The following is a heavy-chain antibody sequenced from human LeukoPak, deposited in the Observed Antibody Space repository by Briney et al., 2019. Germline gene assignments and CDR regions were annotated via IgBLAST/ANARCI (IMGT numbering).Heavy chain of an antibody. J-gene: IGHJ6*02. CDR3: ARIYGDHYYYYYGMDV. V-gene: IGHV4-34*01. D-gene: IGHD4-17*01. CDR2: INHSGST. CDR1: GGSFSGYY. Sequence: SETLSLTCAVYGGSFSGYYWSWIRQPPGKGLVWIGEINHSGSTNYNPSLKSRVTISVDTSKNQFSLKLSSVTAADTAVYYCARIYGDHYYYYYGMDVWGQGTTVTVSS.